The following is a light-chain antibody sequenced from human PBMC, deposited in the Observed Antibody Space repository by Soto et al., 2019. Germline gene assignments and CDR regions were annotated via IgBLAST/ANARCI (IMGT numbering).Light chain of an antibody. V-gene: IGKV3-20*01. CDR3: QQYGNSTPVT. Sequence: EIVLTQSPGTLSLSPGERATLSCRASQSVSSRYLAWYQQKPGQAPRLLIYGASTRATDIPDRFSGSGSGTDFTLTISRLEPEDLVVYYCQQYGNSTPVTFGQGTRLEIK. J-gene: IGKJ5*01. CDR2: GAS. CDR1: QSVSSRY.